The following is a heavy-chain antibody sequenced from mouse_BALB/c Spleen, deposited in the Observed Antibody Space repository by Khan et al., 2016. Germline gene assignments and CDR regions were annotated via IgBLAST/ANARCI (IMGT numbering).Heavy chain of an antibody. J-gene: IGHJ3*01. V-gene: IGHV6-6*02. CDR3: TRPFAY. Sequence: QLEESGGGLVQPGGSMKLSCVASGFTFSNYWMNWVRQFPEKGLEWIAEIRLQSNNYATHYAESVKGRFTISRDDSKSSVNLPMNNLRPEDTGIYNCTRPFAYGGQGTLVTVSA. CDR2: IRLQSNNYAT. CDR1: GFTFSNYW.